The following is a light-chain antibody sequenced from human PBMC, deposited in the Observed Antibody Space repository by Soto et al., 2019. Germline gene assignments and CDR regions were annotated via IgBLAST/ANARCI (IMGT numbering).Light chain of an antibody. CDR2: DAS. J-gene: IGKJ1*01. Sequence: QVTESPSTLSASVGDRVTITCRASQNIRSRLAWFQQKPGKAPKLLIYDASSLESGVPQRFSGSGCGTEFTLTISSLQSEDFAVYYCHQYNHWLTWTFGQGTKVDIK. CDR3: HQYNHWLTWT. CDR1: QNIRSR. V-gene: IGKV1-5*01.